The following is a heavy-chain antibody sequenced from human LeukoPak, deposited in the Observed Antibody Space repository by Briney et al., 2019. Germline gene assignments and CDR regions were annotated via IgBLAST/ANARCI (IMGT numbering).Heavy chain of an antibody. D-gene: IGHD3-3*01. Sequence: GASVKVSCKASGYTFTGYYMHWVRQAPGQGLEWMGWINPNSGGTNYAQKFQGRVTMTRDTSISTAYMELSRLRSDGTAVYYCARARNFWSGYYADYWGQGTLVTVSS. J-gene: IGHJ4*02. V-gene: IGHV1-2*02. CDR1: GYTFTGYY. CDR3: ARARNFWSGYYADY. CDR2: INPNSGGT.